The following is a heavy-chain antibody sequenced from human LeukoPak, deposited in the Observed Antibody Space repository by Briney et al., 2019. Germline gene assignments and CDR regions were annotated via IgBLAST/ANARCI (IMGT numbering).Heavy chain of an antibody. CDR2: INPDGTEK. V-gene: IGHV3-7*03. CDR1: GFSFSNHW. CDR3: VRDDRGIAVGSRDH. D-gene: IGHD6-19*01. Sequence: QPGGSLRLSCAASGFSFSNHWMIWVRQAPGKGLEWVATINPDGTEKRYVDSVKGRFTTSRDNGKNSLYLQMSSLRAEDTAVYYCVRDDRGIAVGSRDHGAQGSLVTVSS. J-gene: IGHJ4*02.